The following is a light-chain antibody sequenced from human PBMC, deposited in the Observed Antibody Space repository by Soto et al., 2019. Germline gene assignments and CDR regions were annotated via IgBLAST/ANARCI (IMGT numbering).Light chain of an antibody. CDR3: SALDDSLNGVV. Sequence: QSVLTQPPSASGTPGQRVTISCSGSSSNIGSNTVNWYQQLPGTAPKLLIYSNNQRPSGVPDRFSGSKSGTSASLAISGLQVGDEAYYYCSALDDSLNGVVFGGGTKLTVL. CDR1: SSNIGSNT. J-gene: IGLJ2*01. V-gene: IGLV1-44*01. CDR2: SNN.